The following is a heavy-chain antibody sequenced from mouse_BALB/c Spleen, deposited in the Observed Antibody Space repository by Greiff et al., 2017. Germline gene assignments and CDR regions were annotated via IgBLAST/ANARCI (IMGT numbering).Heavy chain of an antibody. CDR2: IDPENGNT. Sequence: VQLQQSGAELVRPGALVKLSCKASGFNIKDYYMHWVKQRPEQGLEWIGWIDPENGNTIYDPKFQGKASITADTSSNTAYLQLSSLTSEDTAVYYCALHYYGFDYWGQGTTLTVSS. CDR1: GFNIKDYY. J-gene: IGHJ2*01. V-gene: IGHV14-1*02. D-gene: IGHD1-2*01. CDR3: ALHYYGFDY.